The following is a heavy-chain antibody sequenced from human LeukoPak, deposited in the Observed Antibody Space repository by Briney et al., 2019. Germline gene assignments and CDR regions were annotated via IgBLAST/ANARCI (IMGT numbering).Heavy chain of an antibody. V-gene: IGHV3-21*04. CDR3: AKATGTLGN. CDR2: ISSRSSYI. D-gene: IGHD1-1*01. CDR1: GFTFSIYS. Sequence: GGSLRLSCAGSGFTFSIYSMNWVRQAPGKGLEWVSSISSRSSYIYYADSVKGRFAISRDNSKNTLYLQMNSLTAEDTAIYYCAKATGTLGNWGQGTLVTVSS. J-gene: IGHJ4*02.